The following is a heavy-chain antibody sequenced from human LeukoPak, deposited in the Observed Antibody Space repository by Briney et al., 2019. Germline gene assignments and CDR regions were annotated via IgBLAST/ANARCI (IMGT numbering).Heavy chain of an antibody. J-gene: IGHJ4*02. D-gene: IGHD3-10*01. CDR2: IRYDGSNK. CDR1: GFTFSSYG. V-gene: IGHV3-30*02. CDR3: ARDRGRHYYGSGSYRGVYFDY. Sequence: GGSLRLSCAASGFTFSSYGMHWVRQAPGKGLEWVAFIRYDGSNKHYADSVKGRFTISRDNSKNTLYLQMNSLRAEDTAVYYCARDRGRHYYGSGSYRGVYFDYWGQGTLVTVSS.